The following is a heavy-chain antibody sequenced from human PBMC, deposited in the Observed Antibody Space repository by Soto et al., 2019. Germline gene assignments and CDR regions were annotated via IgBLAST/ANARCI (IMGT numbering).Heavy chain of an antibody. V-gene: IGHV3-23*01. CDR3: AKDGDSSGYYYGVY. Sequence: GGSLRLSCAASGFTFSSYAMSWVRQAPGKGLEWVSAISGSGGSTYYADSVKGRFTISRDNSKNTLYLQMNSLRAEDTAVYHCAKDGDSSGYYYGVYWGQGTLVTVSS. CDR2: ISGSGGST. CDR1: GFTFSSYA. D-gene: IGHD3-22*01. J-gene: IGHJ4*02.